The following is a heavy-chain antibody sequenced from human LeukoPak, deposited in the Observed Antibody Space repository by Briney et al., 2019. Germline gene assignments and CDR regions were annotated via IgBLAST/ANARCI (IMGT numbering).Heavy chain of an antibody. J-gene: IGHJ4*02. Sequence: SQTLSLTCTVSGGSISSGDYYWSRIRQPPGKGLEWIGYIYYSGSTYYNPSLKSRVTISVDTSKNQFSLKLSSVTAADTAVYYCARVDYGDYVQRGYFDYWGQGTLVTVSS. CDR1: GGSISSGDYY. D-gene: IGHD4-17*01. V-gene: IGHV4-30-4*01. CDR2: IYYSGST. CDR3: ARVDYGDYVQRGYFDY.